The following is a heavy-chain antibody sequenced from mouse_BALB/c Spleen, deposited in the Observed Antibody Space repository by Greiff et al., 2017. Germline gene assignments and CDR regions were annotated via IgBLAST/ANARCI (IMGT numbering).Heavy chain of an antibody. CDR2: IDPANGNT. J-gene: IGHJ4*01. CDR1: GFNIKDTY. Sequence: EVQLQQSGAELVKPGASVKLSCTASGFNIKDTYMHWVKQRPEQGLEWIGRIDPANGNTKYDPKFQGKATITTDTSSNTAYLQLSSLTSEDTAAYYCARWGITPGAMDYWGQGTSVTVSS. D-gene: IGHD2-4*01. CDR3: ARWGITPGAMDY. V-gene: IGHV14-3*02.